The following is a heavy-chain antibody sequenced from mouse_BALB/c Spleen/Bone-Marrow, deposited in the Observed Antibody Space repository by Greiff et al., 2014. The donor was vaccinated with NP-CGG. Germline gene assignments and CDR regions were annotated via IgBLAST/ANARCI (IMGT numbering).Heavy chain of an antibody. J-gene: IGHJ2*01. CDR3: TRGGNWDDFDY. CDR1: GFTFRSFG. D-gene: IGHD4-1*01. V-gene: IGHV5-17*02. Sequence: EVNLVEPGGGLVQPGGSRKLSCAASGFTFRSFGMHWVRQAPEKGLEWVAYISSDSSAVYYADTVKGRFTISRDNPKNTLFLQMTSLRSEDTAMYYCTRGGNWDDFDYWGQGTTLTVSS. CDR2: ISSDSSAV.